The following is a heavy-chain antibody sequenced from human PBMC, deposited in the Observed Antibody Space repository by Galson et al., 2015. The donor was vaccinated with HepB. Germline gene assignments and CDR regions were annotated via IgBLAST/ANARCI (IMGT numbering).Heavy chain of an antibody. Sequence: SVKVSRKASGYTFTRYYMHWVRQAPGQGLEWMGIINPGGGSTTYAQRLQGRVTMTRDTSTNTVYMELSSLRSEDTAVYYCARGGGGYSYGYAAFDIWGQGSMVTVSS. V-gene: IGHV1-46*01. CDR2: INPGGGST. CDR1: GYTFTRYY. CDR3: ARGGGGYSYGYAAFDI. D-gene: IGHD5-18*01. J-gene: IGHJ3*02.